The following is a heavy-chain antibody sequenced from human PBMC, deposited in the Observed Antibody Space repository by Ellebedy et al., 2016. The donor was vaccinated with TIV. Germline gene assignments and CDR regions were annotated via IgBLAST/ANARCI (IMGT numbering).Heavy chain of an antibody. D-gene: IGHD6-19*01. CDR2: IIPIFGTA. CDR1: GGTFSSYA. V-gene: IGHV1-69*13. CDR3: ARDRVSIAVAGVFDY. J-gene: IGHJ4*02. Sequence: SVKVSXXASGGTFSSYAISWVRQAPGQGLEWMGGIIPIFGTANYAQKFQGRVTITADESTSTAYMELSSLRSEDTAVYYCARDRVSIAVAGVFDYWGQGTLVTVSS.